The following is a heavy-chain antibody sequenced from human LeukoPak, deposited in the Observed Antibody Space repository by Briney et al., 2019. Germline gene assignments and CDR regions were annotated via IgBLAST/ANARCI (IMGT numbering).Heavy chain of an antibody. J-gene: IGHJ5*02. V-gene: IGHV3-11*04. CDR1: GFTFSNYA. D-gene: IGHD3-10*01. CDR2: ISSSGSTI. Sequence: KPGGSLRLSCAASGFTFSNYAMSWVRQAPGKGLEWVSYISSSGSTIYYADSVKGRFTISRDNAKNSLYLQMNSLRAEDTAVYYCAREDSVVRGVYQNWFDPWGQGTLVTVSS. CDR3: AREDSVVRGVYQNWFDP.